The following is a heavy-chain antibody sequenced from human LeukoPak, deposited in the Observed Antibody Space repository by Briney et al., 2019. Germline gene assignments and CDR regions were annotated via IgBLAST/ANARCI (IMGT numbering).Heavy chain of an antibody. CDR3: ARDQPLWFGELFKLDAFDI. D-gene: IGHD3-10*01. CDR2: IYHSGST. CDR1: GYSISSGYY. J-gene: IGHJ3*02. V-gene: IGHV4-38-2*02. Sequence: SETLSLTCTVSGYSISSGYYWGWIRQPPGKGLEWIGSIYHSGSTYYNPSLKSRVTISVDTSKNQLSLKLSSVTAADTAVYYCARDQPLWFGELFKLDAFDIWGQGAMVTVSS.